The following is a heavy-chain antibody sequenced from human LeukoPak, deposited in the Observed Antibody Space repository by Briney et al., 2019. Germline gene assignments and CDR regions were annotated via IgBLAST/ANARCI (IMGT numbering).Heavy chain of an antibody. CDR1: GYTFTSYG. Sequence: ASVKVSCKAPGYTFTSYGISWVRQAPGQGLEWMGWISAYNGNTNYAQKLQGRVTMTTDTSTSTAYMELRSLRSDDTAVYYCARDYPYDFWSGFSYYYYYYGMDVWGQGTTVTVSS. CDR3: ARDYPYDFWSGFSYYYYYYGMDV. D-gene: IGHD3-3*01. CDR2: ISAYNGNT. V-gene: IGHV1-18*01. J-gene: IGHJ6*02.